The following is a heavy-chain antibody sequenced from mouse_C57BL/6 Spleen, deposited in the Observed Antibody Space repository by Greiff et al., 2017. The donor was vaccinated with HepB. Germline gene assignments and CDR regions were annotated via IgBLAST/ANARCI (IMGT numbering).Heavy chain of an antibody. CDR3: ARSGTTVVAHYFDY. CDR1: GYTFTSYG. V-gene: IGHV1-81*01. J-gene: IGHJ2*01. Sequence: QVQLQQSGAELARPGASVKLSCKASGYTFTSYGISWVKQRTGQGLEWIGEIYPRSGNTYYNEKFKGKATLTADKSSSTAYMGLRSLTSEDSAVYFCARSGTTVVAHYFDYWGQGTTLTVSS. D-gene: IGHD1-1*01. CDR2: IYPRSGNT.